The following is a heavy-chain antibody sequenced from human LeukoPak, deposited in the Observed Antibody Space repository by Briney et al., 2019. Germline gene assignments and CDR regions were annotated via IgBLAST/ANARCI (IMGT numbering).Heavy chain of an antibody. CDR3: ARDPNYYDILTGPHYYYYYGMDV. Sequence: SQTLSLTCAISGDSVSSNSAAWNWIRQSPSRGLEWLGGTYYRSKWYNDYAVSVKSRITINPDTSKNQFSLQLNSVTPEDTAVYYCARDPNYYDILTGPHYYYYYGMDVWGQGTTVTVSS. V-gene: IGHV6-1*01. CDR1: GDSVSSNSAA. D-gene: IGHD3-9*01. CDR2: TYYRSKWYN. J-gene: IGHJ6*02.